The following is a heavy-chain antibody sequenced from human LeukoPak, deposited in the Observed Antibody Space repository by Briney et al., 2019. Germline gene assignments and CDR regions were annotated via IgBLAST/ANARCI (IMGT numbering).Heavy chain of an antibody. CDR3: ARGASSYSSSWYPLNYYYYYMDV. J-gene: IGHJ6*03. D-gene: IGHD6-13*01. CDR1: GYTFTSYG. V-gene: IGHV1-18*01. CDR2: ISAYNGNT. Sequence: ASVKVSCKASGYTFTSYGISWVRQAPGQGREWMGWISAYNGNTNYAQKLQGRVTMTTDTSTSTAYMELRSLRSDDTAVYYCARGASSYSSSWYPLNYYYYYMDVWGKGTTVTVSS.